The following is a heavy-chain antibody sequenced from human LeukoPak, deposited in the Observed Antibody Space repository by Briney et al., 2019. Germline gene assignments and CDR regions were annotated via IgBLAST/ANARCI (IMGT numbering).Heavy chain of an antibody. Sequence: PSETLSLTCTVSGGSISSYYWSWLRQPPGKGLEWIGYIYYSGSTYYNPSLKSRVTISVDTSKNQFSLKLSSVTAADTAVYYCARESSSGWSDYWGQGTLVTVSS. CDR3: ARESSSGWSDY. D-gene: IGHD6-19*01. CDR2: IYYSGST. J-gene: IGHJ4*02. V-gene: IGHV4-59*01. CDR1: GGSISSYY.